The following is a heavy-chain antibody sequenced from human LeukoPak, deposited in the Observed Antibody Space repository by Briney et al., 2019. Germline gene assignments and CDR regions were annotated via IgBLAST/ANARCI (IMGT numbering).Heavy chain of an antibody. V-gene: IGHV4-59*01. Sequence: SETLSLTCTVSGGSIGSYCWSWIRQPPGKGLEWIAYIYYSGSTNYNPSLKSRVTLSVDTSKNQFSLKLSSVTAADTAVYYCARVDQSGYDTRGWFDPWGQGTLVTVSS. CDR2: IYYSGST. CDR3: ARVDQSGYDTRGWFDP. D-gene: IGHD5-12*01. J-gene: IGHJ5*02. CDR1: GGSIGSYC.